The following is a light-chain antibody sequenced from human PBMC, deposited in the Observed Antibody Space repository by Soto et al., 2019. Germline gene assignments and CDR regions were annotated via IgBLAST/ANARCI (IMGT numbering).Light chain of an antibody. J-gene: IGLJ1*01. CDR2: DVT. V-gene: IGLV2-14*03. CDR1: SSDVCGYNY. CDR3: SSYTTSNTRQIV. Sequence: QSVLTQPSSVSGSPGQSITISCPGNSSDVCGYNYVSWYQHHPGKAPKLIIYDVTNRPSGVSNPFSGSKSGNTASLTISGLQPEDEADYYCSSYTTSNTRQIVFGTGTKVTVL.